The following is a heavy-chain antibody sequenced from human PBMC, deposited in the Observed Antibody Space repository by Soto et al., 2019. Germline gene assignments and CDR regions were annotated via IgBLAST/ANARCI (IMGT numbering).Heavy chain of an antibody. J-gene: IGHJ6*02. CDR3: ARDLLAAGAGKHNYYYCYGMDV. V-gene: IGHV1-2*04. D-gene: IGHD3-10*01. CDR2: INPNSGGT. Sequence: QVQLVQSGAEVKKPGASVKVSCKASGYTFTGYYMHWVRQAPGQGLEWMGWINPNSGGTNYAQKFQGWVTMTRDTSISTAYMELSRLRSDDTAVYYCARDLLAAGAGKHNYYYCYGMDVWGQGTTVTVSS. CDR1: GYTFTGYY.